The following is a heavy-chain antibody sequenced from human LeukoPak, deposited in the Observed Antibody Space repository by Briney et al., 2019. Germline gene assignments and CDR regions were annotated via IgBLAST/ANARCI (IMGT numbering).Heavy chain of an antibody. CDR3: ARGNDYGDHVGIYFDC. CDR2: IKQDESEK. V-gene: IGHV3-7*03. J-gene: IGHJ4*02. D-gene: IGHD4-17*01. Sequence: GGSLRLSCAASGFTFSSYWMSWVRQAPGKGLEWVANIKQDESEKYYVDSVKGRFSITRDNAKNSMYLQINSLRAEDTAVYHCARGNDYGDHVGIYFDCWGQGTLVTVSS. CDR1: GFTFSSYW.